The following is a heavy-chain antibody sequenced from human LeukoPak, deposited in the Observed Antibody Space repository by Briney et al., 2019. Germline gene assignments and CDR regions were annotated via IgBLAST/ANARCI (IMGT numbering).Heavy chain of an antibody. J-gene: IGHJ4*02. Sequence: GGSLRLSCAASGFTFSSYGIHWVRQAPGKGLEWVAVIWHDGSYKYYADSVKGRFTISRDNSKNILFLEMHSLRAEDTAVYYCARESTGSYSGIDYWGQGTPVTVSA. V-gene: IGHV3-33*01. CDR1: GFTFSSYG. D-gene: IGHD1-26*01. CDR2: IWHDGSYK. CDR3: ARESTGSYSGIDY.